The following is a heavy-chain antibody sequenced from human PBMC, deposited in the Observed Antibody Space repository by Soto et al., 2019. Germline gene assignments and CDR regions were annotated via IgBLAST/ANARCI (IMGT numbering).Heavy chain of an antibody. CDR2: ISAYNGNT. CDR3: ARDLLPFNAGPDDAFDI. D-gene: IGHD6-13*01. J-gene: IGHJ3*02. Sequence: VASVKVSCKASGYTFTSYGISWVRQAPGQGLEWMGWISAYNGNTNYAQKLQGRVTMTTDTSTSTAYMELRSLRSDDTAVYYCARDLLPFNAGPDDAFDIWGQGTMVTVSS. V-gene: IGHV1-18*01. CDR1: GYTFTSYG.